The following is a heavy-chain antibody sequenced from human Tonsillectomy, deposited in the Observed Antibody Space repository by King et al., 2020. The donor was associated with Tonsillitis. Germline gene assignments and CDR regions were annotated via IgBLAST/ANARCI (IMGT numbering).Heavy chain of an antibody. CDR3: ARERTGFWYFDL. J-gene: IGHJ2*01. D-gene: IGHD1-14*01. CDR2: LWYDGSNK. V-gene: IGHV3-33*08. CDR1: GFNFNRYC. Sequence: VQLVESGGGVVQPGRSLRLSCAASGFNFNRYCMHWVRQAPGQGLEWVAVLWYDGSNKYYADSVKGRVTNSRDNSNNTLYLQMNSLRAEDTAVYYCARERTGFWYFDLWGRGTLVTVSS.